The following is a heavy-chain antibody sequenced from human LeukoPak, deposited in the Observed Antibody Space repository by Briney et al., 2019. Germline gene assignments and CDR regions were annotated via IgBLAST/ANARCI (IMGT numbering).Heavy chain of an antibody. V-gene: IGHV4-38-2*02. Sequence: SETLPLTCTVSGYSISSGYYWGWIRQPPGKGLEWIGSIYHSGSTYYNPSLKSRVTISVDTSKNQFSPKLSSVTAADTAVYYCAREGYYDYVWGSYRPYYFDYWGQGTLVTVSS. CDR2: IYHSGST. J-gene: IGHJ4*02. CDR3: AREGYYDYVWGSYRPYYFDY. CDR1: GYSISSGYY. D-gene: IGHD3-16*02.